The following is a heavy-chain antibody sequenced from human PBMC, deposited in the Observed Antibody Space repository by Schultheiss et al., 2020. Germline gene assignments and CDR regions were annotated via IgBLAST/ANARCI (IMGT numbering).Heavy chain of an antibody. CDR1: GFTFSSYA. CDR3: AAGGIAARPDWFDP. Sequence: GGSLRLSCAASGFTFSSYAMSWVRQAPGKGLEWVAVIWYDGSNKYYADSVKGRFTISRDNSKNTLYLQMNSLRADDTAVYYCAAGGIAARPDWFDPWGQGTLVTVSS. J-gene: IGHJ5*02. V-gene: IGHV3-33*08. D-gene: IGHD6-6*01. CDR2: IWYDGSNK.